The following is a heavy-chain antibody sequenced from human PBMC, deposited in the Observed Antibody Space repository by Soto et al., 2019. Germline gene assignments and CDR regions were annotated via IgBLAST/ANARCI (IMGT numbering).Heavy chain of an antibody. CDR1: GGSITSSNY. CDR2: IHYSGST. V-gene: IGHV4-39*01. J-gene: IGHJ4*02. CDR3: ATLPHYGDPKAGV. D-gene: IGHD4-17*01. Sequence: PSETLSLTCTVSGGSITSSNYWGWIRQPPGKGLEWIGSIHYSGSTYYNSSLKSRVTISVDTSRNQFSLKLTSVTAADTAVYYCATLPHYGDPKAGVRGQGTRVTVSS.